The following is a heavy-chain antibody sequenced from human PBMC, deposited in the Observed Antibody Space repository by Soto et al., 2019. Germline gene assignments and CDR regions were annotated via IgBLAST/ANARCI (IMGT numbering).Heavy chain of an antibody. CDR2: IAISGDT. J-gene: IGHJ2*01. CDR3: ARERGTTGIWYFDL. CDR1: GFTFSDYD. D-gene: IGHD1-7*01. V-gene: IGHV3-13*01. Sequence: EVQLVESGGGLVQPGGSLRLSCAASGFTFSDYDIHWVRQAAGKGLEWVSGIAISGDTNYAGSVTGRFTISRENARNSVYLQMNSLRAGDTAVYYGARERGTTGIWYFDLWGRGTLVTVSS.